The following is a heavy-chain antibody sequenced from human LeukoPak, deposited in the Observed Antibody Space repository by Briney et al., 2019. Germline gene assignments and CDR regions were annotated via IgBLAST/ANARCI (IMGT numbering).Heavy chain of an antibody. CDR2: IKQDASEK. Sequence: GRSLRLSCTASGFTFGDYDMSWVRLAPGKGLEWVANIKQDASEKYYVNSVKGRFTIFRDNAKNSLNLQMNSLRPEDTAVYYCARDGWRFGELSDYWGQGTLVTVSS. CDR3: ARDGWRFGELSDY. J-gene: IGHJ4*02. D-gene: IGHD3-10*01. V-gene: IGHV3-7*04. CDR1: GFTFGDYD.